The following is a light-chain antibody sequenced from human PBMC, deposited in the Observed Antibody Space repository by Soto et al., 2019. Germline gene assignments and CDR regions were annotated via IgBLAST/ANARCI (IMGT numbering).Light chain of an antibody. J-gene: IGLJ2*01. CDR3: QVWDRSSDHVV. Sequence: SYELTQPPSVSVAPGQTATITCGGNNIGSKSVHWYQQKPGQAPVLVIYYDSDWPSGIPERFSGSNSANTATLTISRVEAGDEADYYCQVWDRSSDHVVFGGGTKVTVL. CDR1: NIGSKS. CDR2: YDS. V-gene: IGLV3-21*04.